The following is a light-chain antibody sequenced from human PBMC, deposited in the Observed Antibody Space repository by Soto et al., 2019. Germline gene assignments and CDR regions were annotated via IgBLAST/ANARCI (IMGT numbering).Light chain of an antibody. CDR1: QSVSRNY. J-gene: IGKJ1*01. V-gene: IGKV3-20*01. CDR2: GAS. CDR3: QQYGGSSWT. Sequence: EIVLTQSPGTLSLSPGERATLSCRASQSVSRNYLAWYQQKPGQTPRFLIYGASSRATGIPDRFSGSGSGTAFPLPISRLEPEDFAVYYCQQYGGSSWTFGQGTKVEIK.